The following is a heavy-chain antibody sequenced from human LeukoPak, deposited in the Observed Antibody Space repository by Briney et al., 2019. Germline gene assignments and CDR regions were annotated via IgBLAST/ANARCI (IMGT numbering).Heavy chain of an antibody. D-gene: IGHD5/OR15-5a*01. V-gene: IGHV3-23*01. Sequence: GGSLRLSCTTSGFTFSTYAMSWVRQAPGKGLEWVSAISGSGGSTYYADSVKGRFTSSRDNSKNTLYLKMNSLRAEDTAVYYCAKDRPHPSVEPTNFDYWGQGTLVTVSS. CDR2: ISGSGGST. J-gene: IGHJ4*02. CDR3: AKDRPHPSVEPTNFDY. CDR1: GFTFSTYA.